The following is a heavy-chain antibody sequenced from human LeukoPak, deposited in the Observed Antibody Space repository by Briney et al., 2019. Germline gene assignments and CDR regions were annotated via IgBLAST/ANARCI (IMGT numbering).Heavy chain of an antibody. CDR2: IRYDGSNK. V-gene: IGHV3-30*02. CDR3: AKDQGTVTEIDY. Sequence: GGSLRLSCAASGFTFSSYGMHWVRQAPGKGLEWVTFIRYDGSNKYYADSVKGRFTISRDNSKNTLYLQMNSPRAEDTAVYYCAKDQGTVTEIDYWGQGTLVTVSS. D-gene: IGHD4-11*01. J-gene: IGHJ4*02. CDR1: GFTFSSYG.